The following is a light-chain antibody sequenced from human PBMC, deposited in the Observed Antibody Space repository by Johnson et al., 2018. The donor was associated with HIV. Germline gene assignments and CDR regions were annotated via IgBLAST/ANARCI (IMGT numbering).Light chain of an antibody. J-gene: IGLJ1*01. CDR1: SSNIGNNY. CDR2: ESD. CDR3: GTWDSSLSAPYYV. V-gene: IGLV1-51*02. Sequence: QSVLTQPPSVSAAPGQKVTISCSGSSSNIGNNYISWYQQLPGTAPKLLIFESDKRPSGIPDRFSASKSGTSATLVITGLQTGDEAGYYCGTWDSSLSAPYYVFGTGTTVTVL.